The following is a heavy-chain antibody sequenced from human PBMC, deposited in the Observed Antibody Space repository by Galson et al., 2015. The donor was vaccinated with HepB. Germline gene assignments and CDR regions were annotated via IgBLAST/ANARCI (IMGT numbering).Heavy chain of an antibody. D-gene: IGHD5-12*01. CDR1: GFTVSSNY. J-gene: IGHJ5*02. CDR3: ARGVNIVTTTNWFDP. V-gene: IGHV3-66*01. Sequence: SLRLSCAASGFTVSSNYMSWVRQAPGKGLEWVSVIYSGGSTFYADSVKGRFTISRDNSKNTLYLQMNSLRAEDTAVYYCARGVNIVTTTNWFDPWGQGTLVTVSS. CDR2: IYSGGST.